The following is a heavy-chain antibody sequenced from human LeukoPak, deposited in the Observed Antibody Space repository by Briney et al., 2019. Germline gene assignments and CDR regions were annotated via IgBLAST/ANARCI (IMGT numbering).Heavy chain of an antibody. V-gene: IGHV4-59*01. CDR1: GGSISGNS. Sequence: PSETLSLTCTVSGGSISGNSWSWIRRSPGKGLEWIGYKHYSGSTNYNPSLMSRVTISVDTSKNQLSLNLSSLTAADTAVYYCARVPLAQGQFEYWGQGTLVTVSS. CDR3: ARVPLAQGQFEY. CDR2: KHYSGST. J-gene: IGHJ4*02.